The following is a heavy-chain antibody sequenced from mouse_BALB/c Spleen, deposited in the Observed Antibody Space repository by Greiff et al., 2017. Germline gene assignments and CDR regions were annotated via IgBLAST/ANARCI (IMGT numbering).Heavy chain of an antibody. Sequence: EVQLQQSGPGLVKPSQSLSLTCTVTGYSITSDYAWNWIRQFPGNKLEWMGYISYSGSTSYNPSLKSRISITRDTSKNQFFLQLNSVTTEDTATYYCARLRDGYYNYAMDYWGQGTSVTVSS. D-gene: IGHD2-3*01. CDR1: GYSITSDYA. V-gene: IGHV3-2*02. CDR2: ISYSGST. CDR3: ARLRDGYYNYAMDY. J-gene: IGHJ4*01.